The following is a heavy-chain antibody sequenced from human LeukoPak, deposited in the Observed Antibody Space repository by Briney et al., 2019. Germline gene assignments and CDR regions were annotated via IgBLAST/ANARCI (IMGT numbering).Heavy chain of an antibody. Sequence: PGGSLRLSCAASGFTVSSNYMSWVRQAPGKGLEWVSTLGNSGGSTYSADSVKGRFTISRDNSRNTLYLQMSSLRAEDTAVYYCAKGPQYNWNYLRYYYYYMDVWGKGTTVTVSS. CDR1: GFTVSSNY. CDR3: AKGPQYNWNYLRYYYYYMDV. CDR2: LGNSGGST. J-gene: IGHJ6*03. D-gene: IGHD1-7*01. V-gene: IGHV3-23*01.